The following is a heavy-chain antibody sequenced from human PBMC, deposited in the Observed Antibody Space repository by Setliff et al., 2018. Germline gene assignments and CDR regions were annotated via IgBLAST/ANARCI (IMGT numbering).Heavy chain of an antibody. D-gene: IGHD1-26*01. CDR1: GFTFSIYS. Sequence: PGGSLRLSCATSGFTFSIYSMNWVRQAPGKGLEWVSSITSSSTYISYADSLRGRFTISRDNAKNSLYLQMNSLRAEDTAVYYCARGPLVGTTEYYLDYWGQGTLVTSPQ. CDR2: ITSSSTYI. J-gene: IGHJ4*02. CDR3: ARGPLVGTTEYYLDY. V-gene: IGHV3-21*01.